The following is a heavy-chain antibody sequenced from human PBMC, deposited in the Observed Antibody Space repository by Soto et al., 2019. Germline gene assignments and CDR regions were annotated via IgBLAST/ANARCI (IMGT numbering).Heavy chain of an antibody. CDR1: GISTSSYW. V-gene: IGHV3-7*03. D-gene: IGHD5-18*01. J-gene: IGHJ4*02. CDR3: VTGYHSDY. CDR2: IKNDGSEK. Sequence: GGSLRLSCAASGISTSSYWMGWVRQAPGRGLEWVASIKNDGSEKYYMDSLKGRFTISRDNALNSLYLQMNSLSAEDTAVYFCVTGYHSDYWGQGTLVTVSS.